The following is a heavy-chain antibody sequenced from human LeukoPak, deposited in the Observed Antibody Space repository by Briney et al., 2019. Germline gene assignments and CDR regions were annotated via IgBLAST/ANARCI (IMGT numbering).Heavy chain of an antibody. CDR1: GFTFNRYW. D-gene: IGHD3-22*01. V-gene: IGHV3-7*05. J-gene: IGHJ3*02. CDR2: INQDGSEK. CDR3: ARDGFSSGYPYDAFDI. Sequence: GGSLRLSCAASGFTFNRYWMNWVRQAPGKGLEWVANINQDGSEKYYVDSVKGRFTISRDNAKNSLHLQMNSLRAEDTAVYYCARDGFSSGYPYDAFDIWGQGTMVTVSS.